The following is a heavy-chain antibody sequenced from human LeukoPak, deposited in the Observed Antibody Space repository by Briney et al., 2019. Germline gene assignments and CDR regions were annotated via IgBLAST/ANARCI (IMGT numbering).Heavy chain of an antibody. V-gene: IGHV1-69*05. CDR3: ARVPATVTINGHYYYMDV. D-gene: IGHD4-17*01. CDR2: IIPIFGTA. Sequence: ASVKVSCKASGGTFSICAISWVRQAPGQGLEWMGGIIPIFGTANYAQKFQGRVTITTDESTSTAYMELSSLRSEDTAVYYGARVPATVTINGHYYYMDVWGKGTTVTVSS. CDR1: GGTFSICA. J-gene: IGHJ6*03.